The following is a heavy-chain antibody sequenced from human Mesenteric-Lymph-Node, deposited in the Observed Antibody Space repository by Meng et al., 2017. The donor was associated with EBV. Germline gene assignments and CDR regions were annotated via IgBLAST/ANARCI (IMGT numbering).Heavy chain of an antibody. Sequence: QVHLQHPGPGLMKPSQTLSLTCAISGDSVSSNSAAWNWIRQSPSRGLEWLGRTYYKSKWYNDYAVSVKSRITINPDTSKNQFSLHLNSVTPEDTAVYYCTRDGGLNSGGTRFDYWGQGTPVTVSS. CDR1: GDSVSSNSAA. V-gene: IGHV6-1*01. CDR2: TYYKSKWYN. D-gene: IGHD2-15*01. J-gene: IGHJ4*02. CDR3: TRDGGLNSGGTRFDY.